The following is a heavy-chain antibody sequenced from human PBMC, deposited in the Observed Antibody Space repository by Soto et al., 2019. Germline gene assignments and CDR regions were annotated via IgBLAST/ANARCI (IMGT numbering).Heavy chain of an antibody. CDR3: AKGHAFVDTAMVTDY. CDR1: GFTFSSCV. CDR2: ISMDGSNK. J-gene: IGHJ4*02. Sequence: QVQLVESGGGVVQPGRSLRLSCAASGFTFSSCVMHWVRQAPGKGLEWVAVISMDGSNKFYADSVKGRFTISRDNFKNTLYLQMNSLRVEDTAVYFCAKGHAFVDTAMVTDYWGQGTLVTVSP. V-gene: IGHV3-30*18. D-gene: IGHD5-18*01.